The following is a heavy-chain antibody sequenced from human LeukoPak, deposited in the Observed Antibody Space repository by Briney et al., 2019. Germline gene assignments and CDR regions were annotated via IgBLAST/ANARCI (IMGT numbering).Heavy chain of an antibody. CDR2: ISYDGSNK. J-gene: IGHJ4*02. CDR3: AYGSGSYYNFDY. Sequence: PGGSLRLSCAACGFTFSIYAMHWVRQAQGKGLEWVAVISYDGSNKYYADSVKGRFTISRDNSKNTLYLQMNSLRAEDTAVYYCAYGSGSYYNFDYWGQGTLVTVSS. CDR1: GFTFSIYA. V-gene: IGHV3-30-3*01. D-gene: IGHD3-10*01.